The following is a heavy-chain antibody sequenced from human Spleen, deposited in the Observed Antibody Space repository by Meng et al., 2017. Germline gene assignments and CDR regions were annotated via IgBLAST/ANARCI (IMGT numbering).Heavy chain of an antibody. CDR1: GYSFTSYC. CDR3: ARRGTGFDY. D-gene: IGHD3/OR15-3a*01. CDR2: IFPSDADT. Sequence: GESLKISCQASGYSFTSYCIGWVRQTPEKGLEWMGTIFPSDADTRYSPSFQGQVTISVDKSISTAYLQWSSLKTSDTAMYYCARRGTGFDYWGQGTLVTVSS. V-gene: IGHV5-51*01. J-gene: IGHJ4*02.